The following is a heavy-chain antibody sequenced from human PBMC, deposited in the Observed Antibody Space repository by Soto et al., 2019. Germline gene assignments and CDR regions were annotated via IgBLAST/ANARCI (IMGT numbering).Heavy chain of an antibody. CDR3: ARATYYYDSSAYQTSVFDH. J-gene: IGHJ4*02. CDR1: GGSISSGDSY. D-gene: IGHD3-22*01. V-gene: IGHV4-31*03. CDR2: IYYNENT. Sequence: SETLSLTCSVSGGSISSGDSYWSWIRQHPGKGLEWIGYIYYNENTYYNPSLKSRLTISVDTSKNQFSLKLSSVTAADTAVYFCARATYYYDSSAYQTSVFDHWGQGTLVTVSS.